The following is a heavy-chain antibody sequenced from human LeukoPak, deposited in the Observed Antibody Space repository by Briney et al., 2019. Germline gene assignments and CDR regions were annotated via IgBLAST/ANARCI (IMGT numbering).Heavy chain of an antibody. D-gene: IGHD6-13*01. V-gene: IGHV4-39*01. CDR2: IYYSGST. J-gene: IGHJ4*02. CDR1: GGSISSSSYY. CDR3: ARHPRYIAAAGTEIDY. Sequence: PSETLSITCTVSGGSISSSSYYWGWIRQPPGKGLEWIGSIYYSGSTYYNPSLKSRVTISVDTSKNQFSLKLSSVTAADTAVYYCARHPRYIAAAGTEIDYWGQGTLVTVSS.